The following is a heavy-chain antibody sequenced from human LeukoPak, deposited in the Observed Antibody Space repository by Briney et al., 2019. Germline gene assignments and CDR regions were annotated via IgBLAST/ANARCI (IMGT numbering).Heavy chain of an antibody. CDR2: ISGSGYYS. CDR1: EFTFDNYA. V-gene: IGHV3-23*01. D-gene: IGHD1-26*01. J-gene: IGHJ4*02. Sequence: GGSLRLFCAASEFTFDNYAMSWVRQAPGKGLEWVSVISGSGYYSYYADSVKGRFTVSRDNSKTTLYLQMNSLRADDTAVYYCAKGGPTGSNYFDFWGQGTLVTVSS. CDR3: AKGGPTGSNYFDF.